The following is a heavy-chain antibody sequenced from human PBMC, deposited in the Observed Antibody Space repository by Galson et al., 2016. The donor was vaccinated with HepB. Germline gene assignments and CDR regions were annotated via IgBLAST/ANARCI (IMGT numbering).Heavy chain of an antibody. Sequence: PALVKPTQTLTLTCTFSGCSLATSGVGVGWSRQHPGTALEWLALIYWNDDKRYSPSLKSRLTITNDTSKNQVGLTVPNIDPVDTPTYYCAHSPSYSRGLPPRFDYWGQGTLVTVSS. CDR3: AHSPSYSRGLPPRFDY. J-gene: IGHJ4*02. D-gene: IGHD5-12*01. CDR2: IYWNDDK. V-gene: IGHV2-5*01. CDR1: GCSLATSGVG.